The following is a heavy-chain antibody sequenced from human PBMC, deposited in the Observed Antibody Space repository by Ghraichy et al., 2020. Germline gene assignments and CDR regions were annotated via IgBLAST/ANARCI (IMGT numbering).Heavy chain of an antibody. CDR2: IYTSGST. CDR3: ARRTHDILTGYLGPEDY. Sequence: SETLSLTCTVSGGSISSYYWSWIRQPPGKGLEWIGYIYTSGSTNYNPSLKSRVTISVDTSKNQFSLKLSSVTAADTAVYYCARRTHDILTGYLGPEDYWGQGTLVTVSS. J-gene: IGHJ4*02. CDR1: GGSISSYY. V-gene: IGHV4-4*09. D-gene: IGHD3-9*01.